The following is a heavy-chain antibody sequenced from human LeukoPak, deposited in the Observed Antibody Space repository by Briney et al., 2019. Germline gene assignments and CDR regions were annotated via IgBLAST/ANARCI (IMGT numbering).Heavy chain of an antibody. CDR2: VNPNSGGT. V-gene: IGHV1-2*02. Sequence: ASVKVSCKASGYTFTGYYMHWVRQAPGQGLEWMGWVNPNSGGTNYAQKFQGRVTMTRDTSISTAYMELSRLRSDDTAVYYCARVGSCSLLWVYYDSSHIDYWGQGTLVTVSS. CDR1: GYTFTGYY. D-gene: IGHD3-22*01. CDR3: ARVGSCSLLWVYYDSSHIDY. J-gene: IGHJ4*02.